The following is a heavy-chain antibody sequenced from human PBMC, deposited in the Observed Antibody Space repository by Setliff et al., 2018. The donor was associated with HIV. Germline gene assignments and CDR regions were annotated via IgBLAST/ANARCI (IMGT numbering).Heavy chain of an antibody. Sequence: GGSLRLSCAASEVTFSSYTMNWVRQAPGKGLEWVAVISFDGSNKYYADSVRGRFTISRDNSKNTLYLQMNGLRAEDTAVYYCARDPGMQLRYAFDFWGQGTPVTVSS. V-gene: IGHV3-30*04. D-gene: IGHD3-9*01. CDR1: EVTFSSYT. J-gene: IGHJ4*02. CDR3: ARDPGMQLRYAFDF. CDR2: ISFDGSNK.